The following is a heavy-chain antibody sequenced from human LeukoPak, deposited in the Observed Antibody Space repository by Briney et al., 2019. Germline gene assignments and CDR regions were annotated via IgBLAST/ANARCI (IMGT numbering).Heavy chain of an antibody. CDR2: IYHSGST. CDR3: ARVNEYYYDSSGFYYLGYFDY. CDR1: GGSISSSNW. Sequence: SETLSLTCAVSGGSISSSNWWSWVRQPPGKGLEWIGEIYHSGSTNYNPSLKSRVTISVDKSKNQFSLKLSSVTAADTAVYSCARVNEYYYDSSGFYYLGYFDYWGQGTLVTVSS. D-gene: IGHD3-22*01. J-gene: IGHJ4*02. V-gene: IGHV4-4*02.